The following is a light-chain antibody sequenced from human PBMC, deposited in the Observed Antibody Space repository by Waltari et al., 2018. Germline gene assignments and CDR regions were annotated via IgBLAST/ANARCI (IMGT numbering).Light chain of an antibody. V-gene: IGKV1-5*01. CDR3: QQYSGYSGI. Sequence: DIQMTQSPSTLSASVGDRVTITCRASQGISRWLAWYQQKPGKTTKVLSYDASSLERGVPSRFSGSGSETEFTLVISNLQPDDVATYYCQQYSGYSGIFGGGTKVEIK. CDR2: DAS. CDR1: QGISRW. J-gene: IGKJ4*01.